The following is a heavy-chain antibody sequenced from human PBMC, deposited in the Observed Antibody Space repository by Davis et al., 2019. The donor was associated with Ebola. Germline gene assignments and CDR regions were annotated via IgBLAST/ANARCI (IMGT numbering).Heavy chain of an antibody. CDR3: SIAAAGTNDY. CDR1: GFTFSGSA. Sequence: GGSLRLSCAASGFTFSGSAMHWVRQASGKGLEWVGRIRSKANSYATAYAASVKGRFTISRDDSKNTAYLQMNGLKTEDTAVYYCSIAAAGTNDYWGQGTLVTVSS. V-gene: IGHV3-73*01. D-gene: IGHD6-13*01. J-gene: IGHJ4*02. CDR2: IRSKANSYAT.